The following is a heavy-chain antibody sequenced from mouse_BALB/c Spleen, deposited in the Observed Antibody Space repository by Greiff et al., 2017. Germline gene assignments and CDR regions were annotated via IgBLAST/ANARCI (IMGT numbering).Heavy chain of an antibody. D-gene: IGHD1-1*01. CDR2: ISDGGSYT. V-gene: IGHV5-4*02. J-gene: IGHJ4*01. CDR3: ARDTTVVATDAMDY. Sequence: DVHLVESGGGLVKPGGSLKLSCAASGFTFSDYYMYWVRQTPEKRLEWVATISDGGSYTYYPDSVKGRFTISRDNAKNNLYLQMSSLKSEDTAMYYCARDTTVVATDAMDYWGQGTSVTVSS. CDR1: GFTFSDYY.